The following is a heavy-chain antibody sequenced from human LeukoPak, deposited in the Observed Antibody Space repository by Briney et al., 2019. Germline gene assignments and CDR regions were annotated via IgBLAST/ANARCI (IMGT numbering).Heavy chain of an antibody. V-gene: IGHV3-23*01. Sequence: GGSLRLFCAACGFTYRSYAMSWVPHAPGKGLEWVSSISGSCPNPYYADSVKGRFPITRDDYRTVFFLQMSSLRVRDRAVFFFAKRRHFYGSGDYYRDPWGQGTLVTVPS. J-gene: IGHJ5*01. CDR3: AKRRHFYGSGDYYRDP. D-gene: IGHD3-10*01. CDR2: ISGSCPNP. CDR1: GFTYRSYA.